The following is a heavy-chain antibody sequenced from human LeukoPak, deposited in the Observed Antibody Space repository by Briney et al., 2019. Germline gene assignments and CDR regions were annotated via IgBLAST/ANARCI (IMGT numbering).Heavy chain of an antibody. J-gene: IGHJ4*02. CDR1: GGSFSGYY. CDR2: ISSSGNT. Sequence: SETLSLTCAVYGGSFSGYYWSWIRQPPGKGLEWIGGISSSGNTYYNPSLKSRITISIDTSKNHFSLKLSSVTAADTAVYYCARLGAGPTYYDFWSGYSSFYFDYWGQGTLVTVSS. CDR3: ARLGAGPTYYDFWSGYSSFYFDY. D-gene: IGHD3-3*01. V-gene: IGHV4-34*01.